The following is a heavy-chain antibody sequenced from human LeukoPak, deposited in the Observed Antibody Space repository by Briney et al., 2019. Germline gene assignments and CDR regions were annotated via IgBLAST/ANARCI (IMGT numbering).Heavy chain of an antibody. CDR2: INPNSGGT. CDR1: GYTFTGYY. V-gene: IGHV1-2*02. J-gene: IGHJ4*02. D-gene: IGHD1-26*01. Sequence: ASVKVSCKASGYTFTGYYMHWVRQAPGQGLEWMGWINPNSGGTNYAQKFQGRVTMTRGTSISTAYMELSRLRSDDTAVYYCARKEGYSGSYQGDYWGQGTLVTVSS. CDR3: ARKEGYSGSYQGDY.